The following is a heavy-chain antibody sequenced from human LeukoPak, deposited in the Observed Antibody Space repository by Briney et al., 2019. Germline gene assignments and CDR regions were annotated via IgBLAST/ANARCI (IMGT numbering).Heavy chain of an antibody. D-gene: IGHD4-17*01. Sequence: SVKVSCKASGGTFSSYAISWVRQAPGQGLEWMGRIIPILGVADYAQKFQGRVTITADKSTGTVYMELRSLRSEDTAMYYCARDPTDYAPENFDFWGQGTLVTVSS. CDR2: IIPILGVA. CDR3: ARDPTDYAPENFDF. V-gene: IGHV1-69*04. CDR1: GGTFSSYA. J-gene: IGHJ4*02.